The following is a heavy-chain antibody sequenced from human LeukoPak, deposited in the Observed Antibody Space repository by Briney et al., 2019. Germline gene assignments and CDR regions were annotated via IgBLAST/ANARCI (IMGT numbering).Heavy chain of an antibody. CDR1: GYTFNSYC. Sequence: GASVKVSCKASGYTFNSYCITWVRQAPGQGLEWMGWISAYMGNTNYAQKLQGRVTMTTDTSTSTAYMELRSLRSDDTAVYYCARGAAAGSRGDSYYFDYWGQGTLVTVSS. V-gene: IGHV1-18*01. J-gene: IGHJ4*02. D-gene: IGHD6-13*01. CDR3: ARGAAAGSRGDSYYFDY. CDR2: ISAYMGNT.